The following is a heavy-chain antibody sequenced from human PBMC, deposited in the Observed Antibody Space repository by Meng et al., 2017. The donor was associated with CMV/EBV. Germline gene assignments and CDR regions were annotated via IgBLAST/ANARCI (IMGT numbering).Heavy chain of an antibody. CDR2: IIPILGIA. Sequence: SVKVSCKASGGTFSSYAISWVRQAPGQGLEWMGGIIPILGIANYAQKFQGKVTITADKSTSTAYMELSSLRSEDTAVYYCARDGGVGAGGYYYYGMDVWGQGTTVTVSS. J-gene: IGHJ6*02. CDR3: ARDGGVGAGGYYYYGMDV. D-gene: IGHD1-26*01. V-gene: IGHV1-69*10. CDR1: GGTFSSYA.